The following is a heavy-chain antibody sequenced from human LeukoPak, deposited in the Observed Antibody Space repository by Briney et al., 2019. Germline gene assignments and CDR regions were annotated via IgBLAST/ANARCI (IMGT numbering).Heavy chain of an antibody. CDR1: GGTFSSYT. CDR2: IIPILGIA. J-gene: IGHJ4*02. D-gene: IGHD1-26*01. CDR3: ATPSGSYYGGVDY. Sequence: ASVKVSCKASGGTFSSYTISWVRQAPGQGLEWMGRIIPILGIANYAQKFQGRVTITADKSTSTAYMGLSSLRSEDTAVYYCATPSGSYYGGVDYWGQGTLVTVSS. V-gene: IGHV1-69*02.